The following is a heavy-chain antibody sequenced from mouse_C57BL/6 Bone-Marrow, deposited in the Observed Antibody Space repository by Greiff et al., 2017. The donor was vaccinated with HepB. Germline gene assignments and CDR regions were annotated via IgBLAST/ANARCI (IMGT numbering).Heavy chain of an antibody. D-gene: IGHD1-1*01. Sequence: EVKLQESGPELVKPGASVKISCKASGYSFTDYNMNWVKQSNGKSLEWIGVINPNYGTTSYNQKFKGKATLTVDQSSSTAYMQLNSLTSEDSAVYYCARGTTVVEDYYAMDYWGQGTSVTVSS. V-gene: IGHV1-39*01. J-gene: IGHJ4*01. CDR3: ARGTTVVEDYYAMDY. CDR1: GYSFTDYN. CDR2: INPNYGTT.